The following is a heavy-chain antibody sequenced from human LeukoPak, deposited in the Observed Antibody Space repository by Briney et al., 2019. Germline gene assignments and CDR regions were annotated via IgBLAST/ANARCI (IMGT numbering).Heavy chain of an antibody. J-gene: IGHJ4*02. CDR3: ARDSRDSGYDAFDY. CDR2: IYHSGST. Sequence: SGTLSLTCAVSGGSISSSNWWSWVRQPPGKGLEWIGEIYHSGSTNYNPSLKSQVTISVDKSKNQFSLKLSSVTAADTAVYYCARDSRDSGYDAFDYWGQGTLVTVSS. CDR1: GGSISSSNW. V-gene: IGHV4-4*02. D-gene: IGHD5-12*01.